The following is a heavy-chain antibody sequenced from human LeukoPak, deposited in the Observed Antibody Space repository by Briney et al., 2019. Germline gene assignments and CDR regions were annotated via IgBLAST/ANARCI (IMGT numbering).Heavy chain of an antibody. J-gene: IGHJ3*02. CDR3: AREYCSSTSCYRSLSDAFDI. V-gene: IGHV3-23*01. CDR1: GFTFSSYA. CDR2: ISGSGGST. Sequence: GGSLRLSCAASGFTFSSYAMSWVRQAPGKGLEWVSAISGSGGSTYYADSVKGRFTISRDNSKNTLYLQMNSLRAEDTAVYYCAREYCSSTSCYRSLSDAFDIWGQGTMVTVSS. D-gene: IGHD2-2*01.